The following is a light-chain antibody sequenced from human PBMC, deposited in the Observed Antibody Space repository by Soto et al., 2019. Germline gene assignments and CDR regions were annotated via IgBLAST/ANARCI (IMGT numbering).Light chain of an antibody. V-gene: IGKV3-11*01. CDR2: DIS. CDR1: QSVSIY. Sequence: EIVLTQSPATLSLSPGERATLSCRASQSVSIYLAWYQQRPGQTPRLLIYDISTRAAVIPARFSGSVFRTDYTLTISNLEPEDSAVYYCQQRSAWPNIFGGGTKVQI. CDR3: QQRSAWPNI. J-gene: IGKJ4*01.